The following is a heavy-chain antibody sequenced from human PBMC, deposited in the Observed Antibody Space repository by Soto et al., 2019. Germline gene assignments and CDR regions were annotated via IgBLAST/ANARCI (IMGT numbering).Heavy chain of an antibody. Sequence: PSETLSLTCTVSGGSISSYYWSWIRQPPGKGLEWIGFIYNSGSTNYNPSLKSRVIISMDSSRNQFSLILSSVTAADTAVYYCARAPYGSGTKPYYFDYWGQGTLVTVSS. CDR2: IYNSGST. D-gene: IGHD3-10*01. J-gene: IGHJ4*02. V-gene: IGHV4-59*01. CDR3: ARAPYGSGTKPYYFDY. CDR1: GGSISSYY.